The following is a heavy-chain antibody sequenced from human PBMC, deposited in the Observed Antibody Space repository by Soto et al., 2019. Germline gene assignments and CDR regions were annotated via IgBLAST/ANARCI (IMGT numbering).Heavy chain of an antibody. V-gene: IGHV4-39*01. Sequence: SETLSLTCTVSGCSISSSSYYWGWIRQPPGKGLEWIGSIYYSGSTYYNLSLKSRVTISVDTSKNQFSLKLSSVTAADTAVYYCARSMTTVVTLDYWGQGTLVTVS. J-gene: IGHJ4*02. CDR1: GCSISSSSYY. CDR3: ARSMTTVVTLDY. CDR2: IYYSGST. D-gene: IGHD4-17*01.